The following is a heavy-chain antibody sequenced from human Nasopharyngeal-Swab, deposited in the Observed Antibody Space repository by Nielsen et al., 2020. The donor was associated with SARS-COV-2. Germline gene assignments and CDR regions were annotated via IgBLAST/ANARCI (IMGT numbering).Heavy chain of an antibody. J-gene: IGHJ4*02. CDR3: ARSGYSYGLPVGYFGH. CDR1: GGSLTSYY. V-gene: IGHV4-59*01. Sequence: SETLSLTSTVSGGSLTSYYWSWIRQPPGKGLEWLGYIYFSGSTNYNPSLTSRLTISVDTSKNQFSLKLSSVTATDTAVYYCARSGYSYGLPVGYFGHWSQGTLVTVSS. CDR2: IYFSGST. D-gene: IGHD5-18*01.